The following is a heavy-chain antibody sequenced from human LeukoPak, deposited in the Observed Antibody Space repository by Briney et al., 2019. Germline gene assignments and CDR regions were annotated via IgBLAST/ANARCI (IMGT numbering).Heavy chain of an antibody. J-gene: IGHJ4*02. V-gene: IGHV3-30*03. CDR2: ISYDGSNK. CDR3: ARVRSSWLFLFDY. Sequence: GGSLRLSCAASGFTFSSYWMSWVRQAPGKGLEWVAVISYDGSNKYYADSVKGRFTISRDNSKNTLYLQMNSLRAEDTAVYYCARVRSSWLFLFDYWGQGTLVTVSS. CDR1: GFTFSSYW. D-gene: IGHD6-13*01.